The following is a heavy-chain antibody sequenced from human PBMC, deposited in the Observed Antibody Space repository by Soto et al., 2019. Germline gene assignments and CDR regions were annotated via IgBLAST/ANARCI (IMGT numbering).Heavy chain of an antibody. CDR1: GESLTGYY. Sequence: QVQLQQWGAGLLKTSEALSLTCAVSGESLTGYYWYRVRHATGRGLEWIADINHKGSTNSTPSLKSQVNISIDTSTNQVSLNLSSVTAADKAVYYCARGLRSLTRIVPAAMGSFDMWGQGTMVTVSS. V-gene: IGHV4-34*02. D-gene: IGHD2-2*01. J-gene: IGHJ3*02. CDR3: ARGLRSLTRIVPAAMGSFDM. CDR2: INHKGST.